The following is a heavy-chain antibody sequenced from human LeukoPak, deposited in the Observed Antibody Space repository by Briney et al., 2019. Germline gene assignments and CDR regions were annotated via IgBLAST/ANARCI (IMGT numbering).Heavy chain of an antibody. J-gene: IGHJ4*02. CDR1: GGSFSGYY. Sequence: SETLSLTCAVYGGSFSGYYWSWIRQPPGKGLEWIGEINHSGSTNYNPSLKSRVTISVDTSKNQFSLKLSSVTAADTAVYYCARGRWIQLRYFDYWGQGTLVTVSS. V-gene: IGHV4-34*01. CDR2: INHSGST. D-gene: IGHD5-18*01. CDR3: ARGRWIQLRYFDY.